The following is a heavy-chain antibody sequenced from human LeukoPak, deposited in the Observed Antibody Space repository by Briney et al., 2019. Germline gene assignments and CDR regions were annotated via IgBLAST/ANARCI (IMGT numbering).Heavy chain of an antibody. CDR1: GYTLTELS. Sequence: ASVKVSCKFSGYTLTELSMHWVRQPPGKGLDWMGGFDPEEGETIYAQKFQGRVTMTEDTSTDTAYVELSSLRSEDTGVYYCATDHDSSGYLAFDIWGQGTMVTVSS. CDR3: ATDHDSSGYLAFDI. D-gene: IGHD3-22*01. J-gene: IGHJ3*02. V-gene: IGHV1-24*01. CDR2: FDPEEGET.